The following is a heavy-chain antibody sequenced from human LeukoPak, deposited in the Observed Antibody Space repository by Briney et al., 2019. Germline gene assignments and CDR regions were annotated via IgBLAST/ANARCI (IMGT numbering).Heavy chain of an antibody. J-gene: IGHJ4*02. V-gene: IGHV4-34*01. Sequence: PSETLSLTCAVYGGSFSGYYWSWIRQPPGKGLDCIGEINHSGSTNYNPSLKSRVTISVDTSKNQFSLKLSSVTAADTAVYYCARVGEDSSGWYADYWGQGTLVTVSS. CDR1: GGSFSGYY. D-gene: IGHD6-19*01. CDR2: INHSGST. CDR3: ARVGEDSSGWYADY.